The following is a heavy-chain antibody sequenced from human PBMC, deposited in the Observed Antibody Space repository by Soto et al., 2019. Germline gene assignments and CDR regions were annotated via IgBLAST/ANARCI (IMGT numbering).Heavy chain of an antibody. V-gene: IGHV4-34*02. D-gene: IGHD5-12*01. Sequence: QVQLQQWGAGLLKPSETLSLTCAVYDGSLSDDYYTWTRQSPGKGLEWIGEIHRSGSTYYNPSLKTRVTLSEGSARKQFSPKLVFVTGAGQGEYYCSRGNDGYQGGRTWGQGTLVTVSS. CDR3: SRGNDGYQGGRT. CDR2: IHRSGST. CDR1: DGSLSDDY. J-gene: IGHJ5*02.